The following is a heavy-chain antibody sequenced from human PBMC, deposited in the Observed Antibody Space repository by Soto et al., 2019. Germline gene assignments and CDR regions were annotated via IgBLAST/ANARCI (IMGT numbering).Heavy chain of an antibody. CDR3: TTNDAFDI. Sequence: GGSLRLSCAASGFTFSNVWMSWVRQAPGKGLEWVGRIKNKIDGWTTDYAAPVKGRFTISRDDSKNTVYLQMSSLKTEDTGVYYCTTNDAFDIWGQGTMVT. CDR2: IKNKIDGWTT. V-gene: IGHV3-15*01. CDR1: GFTFSNVW. J-gene: IGHJ3*02.